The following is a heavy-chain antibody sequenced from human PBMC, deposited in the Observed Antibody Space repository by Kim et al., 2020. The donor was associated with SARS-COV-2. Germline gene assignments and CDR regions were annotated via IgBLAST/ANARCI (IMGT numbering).Heavy chain of an antibody. D-gene: IGHD5-12*01. CDR2: IIPIFGTA. J-gene: IGHJ4*02. Sequence: SVKVSCKASGGTFSSYAISWVRQAPGQGLEWMGGIIPIFGTANYAQKFQGRVTITADESTSTAYMELSSLRSEDTAVYYCARDGPSGYSGYDTKQEDYWGQGTLVTVSS. CDR3: ARDGPSGYSGYDTKQEDY. V-gene: IGHV1-69*13. CDR1: GGTFSSYA.